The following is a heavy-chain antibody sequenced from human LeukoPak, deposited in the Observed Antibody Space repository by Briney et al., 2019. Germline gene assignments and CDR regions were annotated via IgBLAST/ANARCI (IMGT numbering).Heavy chain of an antibody. Sequence: SETLSLTCTVSGGSISSYYWSWIRQPPGKGLEWIVYIYYSGSTNYNPSLKSRVTISVDTSKNQFSLKLSSVTAADTAVYYCARVVHSSSWYKNWFDPWGQGTLVTVSS. J-gene: IGHJ5*02. CDR1: GGSISSYY. CDR3: ARVVHSSSWYKNWFDP. V-gene: IGHV4-59*01. CDR2: IYYSGST. D-gene: IGHD6-13*01.